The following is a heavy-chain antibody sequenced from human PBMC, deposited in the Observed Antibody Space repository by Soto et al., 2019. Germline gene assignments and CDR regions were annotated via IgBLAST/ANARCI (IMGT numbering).Heavy chain of an antibody. D-gene: IGHD3-10*01. V-gene: IGHV1-69*01. CDR1: GGTFSSYA. J-gene: IGHJ5*02. CDR2: IIPVFGTA. CDR3: ARVAEWDYYGSGRAHNWFDP. Sequence: QVQLVQSGAEVKKPGSSVKVSCKASGGTFSSYAISWVRQAPGQGLEWMGGIIPVFGTANYAQKFQGRVTITADESTSTAYMELSSLRSEDTAVYYGARVAEWDYYGSGRAHNWFDPWGQGTLVTVSS.